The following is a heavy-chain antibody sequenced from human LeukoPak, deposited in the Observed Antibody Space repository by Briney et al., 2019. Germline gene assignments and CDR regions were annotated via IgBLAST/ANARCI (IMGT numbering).Heavy chain of an antibody. J-gene: IGHJ4*02. D-gene: IGHD7-27*01. V-gene: IGHV3-48*01. CDR1: GFTFSSYS. CDR3: AKDLNWGWDY. CDR2: ITFTSSTI. Sequence: GALRLSCAASGFTFSSYSMTWVRQAPGKGLEWVSYITFTSSTIHYADSVKGRFTISRDISRNTVYLQMNSLRPEDTAVYYCAKDLNWGWDYWGQGTLVTVSS.